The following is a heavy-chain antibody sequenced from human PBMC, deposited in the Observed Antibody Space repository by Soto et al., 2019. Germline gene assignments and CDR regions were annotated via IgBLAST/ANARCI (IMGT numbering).Heavy chain of an antibody. V-gene: IGHV3-30-3*01. CDR3: ARESNDILTGYYLVWENWFDP. CDR1: GFTFSSYA. D-gene: IGHD3-9*01. CDR2: ISYDGSNK. J-gene: IGHJ5*02. Sequence: QVQLVESGGGVVQPGRSLRLSCAASGFTFSSYAMHWVRQAPGKGLEWVAVISYDGSNKYYADSVKGRFTISRDNSKNTLYLQMTSLRAEDTAVYYCARESNDILTGYYLVWENWFDPWGQGTLVTVSS.